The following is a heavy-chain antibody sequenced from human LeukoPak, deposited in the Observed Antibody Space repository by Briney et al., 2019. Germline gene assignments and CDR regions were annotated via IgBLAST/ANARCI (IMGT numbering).Heavy chain of an antibody. V-gene: IGHV1-3*01. CDR2: INAGNGNT. J-gene: IGHJ4*02. CDR3: ARGYCSSTSCYFSGVY. D-gene: IGHD2-2*01. Sequence: ASVKVSCKASGYTFTSHAMHWVRQAPGQRLEWMGWINAGNGNTKYSQKFQGRVTITRDTSASTAYMELSSLGSEDTAVYYCARGYCSSTSCYFSGVYWGQGTLVTVSS. CDR1: GYTFTSHA.